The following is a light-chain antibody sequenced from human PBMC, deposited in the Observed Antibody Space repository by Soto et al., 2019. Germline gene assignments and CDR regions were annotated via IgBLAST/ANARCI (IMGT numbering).Light chain of an antibody. CDR2: DVI. CDR3: SSYTSSSIPYV. V-gene: IGLV2-14*01. J-gene: IGLJ1*01. Sequence: QSVLTQPASVSGSPGQSITISCTGTSSDVGGYNYVSWYQQHPGKASKLMIYDVINRPSGVSFRFSGSKSCNTASLTISGLQAEDEADYYCSSYTSSSIPYVFGTGTKVTVL. CDR1: SSDVGGYNY.